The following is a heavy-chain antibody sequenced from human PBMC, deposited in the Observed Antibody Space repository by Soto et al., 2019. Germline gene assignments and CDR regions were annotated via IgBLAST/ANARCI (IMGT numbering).Heavy chain of an antibody. V-gene: IGHV3-30*18. CDR2: ISYDGNKK. Sequence: QVQLVESGGGVVQPGRSLRLSCAASGFTFNNYGIHWVRQAPGKGLEWVSFISYDGNKKYYADSVKGRFTISRDNSKNTLFLQMNRLRLADTAVYFCAKDSTRDYYYYMDVCGKGTTVTVSS. CDR1: GFTFNNYG. J-gene: IGHJ6*03. CDR3: AKDSTRDYYYYMDV. D-gene: IGHD2-2*01.